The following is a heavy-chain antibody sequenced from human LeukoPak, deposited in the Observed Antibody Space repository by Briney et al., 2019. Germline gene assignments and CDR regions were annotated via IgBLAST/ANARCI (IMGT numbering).Heavy chain of an antibody. D-gene: IGHD3-3*01. Sequence: SETLSLTCTVSGGSISSYYWSWIRQPPGKGLEWIGYIYTSGSTNYNPSLKSRVTISVDTSKNQFSLKLSSVTAADTAVYYCARHIQSGLNFWSGAYYYYMDVWGKGTTVTVSS. V-gene: IGHV4-4*09. J-gene: IGHJ6*03. CDR1: GGSISSYY. CDR3: ARHIQSGLNFWSGAYYYYMDV. CDR2: IYTSGST.